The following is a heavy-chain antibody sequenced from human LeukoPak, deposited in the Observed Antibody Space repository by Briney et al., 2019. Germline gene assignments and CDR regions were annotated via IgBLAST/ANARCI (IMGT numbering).Heavy chain of an antibody. Sequence: GGSLRLSCAASGFTVSSNYMSWVRQAPGKGLEWVSVIYSGGSTYYADSVKGRFTISRDNSKNTLYLQMNSLRAEDTAVYYCARDRIASSGYSKDYWGQGTLVTVSS. D-gene: IGHD3-22*01. V-gene: IGHV3-66*01. J-gene: IGHJ4*02. CDR3: ARDRIASSGYSKDY. CDR2: IYSGGST. CDR1: GFTVSSNY.